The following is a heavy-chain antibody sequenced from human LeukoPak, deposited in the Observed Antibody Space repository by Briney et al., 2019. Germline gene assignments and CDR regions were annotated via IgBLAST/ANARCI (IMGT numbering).Heavy chain of an antibody. Sequence: PSETLSLTCTVSGGSISSYYWSWIRQPPGKGLEWIGYIYYGGSTNYNPSLKSRVTISVDTSKNQFSLKLSSVTAADTAVYYCARVADFAPYYYYGMDVWGQGTTVTVSS. CDR2: IYYGGST. J-gene: IGHJ6*02. D-gene: IGHD3-3*01. CDR3: ARVADFAPYYYYGMDV. V-gene: IGHV4-59*01. CDR1: GGSISSYY.